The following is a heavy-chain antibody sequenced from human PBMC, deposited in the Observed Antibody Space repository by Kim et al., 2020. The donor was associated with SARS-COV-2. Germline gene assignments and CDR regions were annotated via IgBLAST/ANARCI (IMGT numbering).Heavy chain of an antibody. D-gene: IGHD6-19*01. V-gene: IGHV1-8*01. CDR1: GYTFTSYD. CDR2: MNPNSGNT. J-gene: IGHJ5*02. Sequence: ASVKVSCKASGYTFTSYDINWVRQATGQGLEWMGWMNPNSGNTGYAQKFQGRVTMTRNTSISTAYMELSSLRSEDTAVYYCARAVAGTKGGWFDPWGQGTLVTVSS. CDR3: ARAVAGTKGGWFDP.